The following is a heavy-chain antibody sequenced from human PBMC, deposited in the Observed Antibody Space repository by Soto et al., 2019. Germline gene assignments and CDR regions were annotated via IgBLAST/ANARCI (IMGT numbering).Heavy chain of an antibody. CDR3: ATGRVYDYIWAKYRYAFDI. CDR1: GFNFSEAW. D-gene: IGHD3-16*02. Sequence: PGGSLRLPRAASGFNFSEAWMTSVRQAAGKRLEWVGLIKSRPDGGTTDLAAPVQGRFTISRDDSKSTLSLQMSSLKTEDTAIYYCATGRVYDYIWAKYRYAFDIWG. J-gene: IGHJ3*02. V-gene: IGHV3-15*01. CDR2: IKSRPDGGTT.